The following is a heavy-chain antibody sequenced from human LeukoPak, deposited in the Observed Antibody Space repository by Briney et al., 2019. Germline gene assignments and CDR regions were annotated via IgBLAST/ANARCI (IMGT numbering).Heavy chain of an antibody. V-gene: IGHV1-69*05. D-gene: IGHD6-6*01. CDR1: GGTFSSYA. CDR2: IIPIFGTA. J-gene: IGHJ5*01. Sequence: SVKVSCKASGGTFSSYAISWVRQAPGQGLEWMGGIIPIFGTANYAQKFQGRVTMTTDSSTSTAYMELRSLRSDDTAVYYCARVSGSIVARLAWFDSWGQGTLDTVSS. CDR3: ARVSGSIVARLAWFDS.